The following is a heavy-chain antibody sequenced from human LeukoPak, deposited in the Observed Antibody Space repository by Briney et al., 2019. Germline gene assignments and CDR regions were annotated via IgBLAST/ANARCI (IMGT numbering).Heavy chain of an antibody. J-gene: IGHJ4*02. CDR1: GDFIRSGHYY. V-gene: IGHV4-38-2*02. CDR3: ARNRGGPSIVATIIGGFDY. Sequence: SETLSLTCTVSGDFIRSGHYYWGWIRQPPGKGLEWIGSIYHSGSTYYNPSLKSRVTISVDTSKNQFSLKLSSVTAADTAVYYCARNRGGPSIVATIIGGFDYWGQGTLVTVSS. CDR2: IYHSGST. D-gene: IGHD5-12*01.